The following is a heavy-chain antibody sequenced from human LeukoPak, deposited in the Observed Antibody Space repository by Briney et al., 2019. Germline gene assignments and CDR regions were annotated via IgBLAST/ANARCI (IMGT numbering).Heavy chain of an antibody. CDR1: GGSFSGYY. J-gene: IGHJ4*02. CDR3: ARGPPYYYGSGSYRLDY. Sequence: SETLSLTCAVYGGSFSGYYWSWIRQPPGQGLEWIGEINHSGSTNYNPSLKSRVTISVDTSKNQFSLKLSSVTAADTAVYYCARGPPYYYGSGSYRLDYWGQGTLVTVSS. V-gene: IGHV4-34*01. CDR2: INHSGST. D-gene: IGHD3-10*01.